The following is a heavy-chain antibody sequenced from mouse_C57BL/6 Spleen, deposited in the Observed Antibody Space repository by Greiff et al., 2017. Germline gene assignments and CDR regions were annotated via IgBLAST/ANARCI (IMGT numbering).Heavy chain of an antibody. J-gene: IGHJ4*01. CDR2: IRSGSITI. CDR3: AREGDDGYYDAMDY. Sequence: EVLLVESGGGLVKPGGSLKLSCAASGFTFSDYGMHWVRQAPEKGLEWVAYIRSGSITIYYADTVKGQFTISRDNAKNTLCLQMTSLRSEDTAMYYCAREGDDGYYDAMDYWGQGTSVTVSS. V-gene: IGHV5-17*01. CDR1: GFTFSDYG. D-gene: IGHD2-3*01.